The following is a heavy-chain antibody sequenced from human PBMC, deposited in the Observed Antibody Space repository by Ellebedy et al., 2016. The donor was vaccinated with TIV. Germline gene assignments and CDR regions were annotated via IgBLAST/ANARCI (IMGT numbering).Heavy chain of an antibody. CDR1: GFTFSSYG. Sequence: GGSLRLXXAASGFTFSSYGMHWVRQAPGKGLAWVAVIWYDGSNKYYADSVKGRFTISRDNSKNTLYLQMNSLRAEDTAVYYCARDRIIVGATTRVVFDYWGQGTLVTVSS. V-gene: IGHV3-33*01. J-gene: IGHJ4*02. CDR3: ARDRIIVGATTRVVFDY. CDR2: IWYDGSNK. D-gene: IGHD1-26*01.